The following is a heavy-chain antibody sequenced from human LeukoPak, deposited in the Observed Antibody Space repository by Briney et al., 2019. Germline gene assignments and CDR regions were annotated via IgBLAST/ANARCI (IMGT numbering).Heavy chain of an antibody. D-gene: IGHD1-26*01. CDR3: AKFDAEYTGSYSYYYYMDV. CDR2: ISGRGGST. CDR1: GFTFSSCV. J-gene: IGHJ6*03. Sequence: GGSLRLSCAASGFTFSSCVMSWVRQAPGKGLEWVSTISGRGGSTYYADSVRGRFTISRDYSKNTLYLQLNSLRAEDTAVYYCAKFDAEYTGSYSYYYYMDVWGKGTTVTVSS. V-gene: IGHV3-23*01.